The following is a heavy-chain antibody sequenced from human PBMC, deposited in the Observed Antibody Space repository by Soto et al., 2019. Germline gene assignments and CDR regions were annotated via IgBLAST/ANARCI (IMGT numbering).Heavy chain of an antibody. V-gene: IGHV3-21*06. CDR2: ISGSSSSK. J-gene: IGHJ4*02. CDR3: ARDPYSSSWEDGSDY. Sequence: EVQLVESRGGLVKPGGSLRLSCAASGFTFTRYNMNWVRQAPGKGLEWVSYISGSSSSKYYADSVKGRFTISRDNAKNSLYLQMNSLRAEDTAVYYCARDPYSSSWEDGSDYWGQGTLVTVSS. D-gene: IGHD6-13*01. CDR1: GFTFTRYN.